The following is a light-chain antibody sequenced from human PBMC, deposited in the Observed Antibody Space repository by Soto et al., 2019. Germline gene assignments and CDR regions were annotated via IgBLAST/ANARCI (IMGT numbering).Light chain of an antibody. J-gene: IGKJ4*01. Sequence: DIQVTQSPSSLSASLGDRVTITGRAHQAIGVYFDWFQQQPGKVPKLLIYAASAFQSGVQTRFSVSGSVTGFNLAVSSLQPEDIATYYCQKYNSAPLTFGGGTKVEI. V-gene: IGKV1-27*01. CDR3: QKYNSAPLT. CDR2: AAS. CDR1: QAIGVY.